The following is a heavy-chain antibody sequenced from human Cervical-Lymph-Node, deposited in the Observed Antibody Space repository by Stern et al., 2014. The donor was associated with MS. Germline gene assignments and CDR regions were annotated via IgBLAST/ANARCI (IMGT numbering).Heavy chain of an antibody. V-gene: IGHV1-2*06. CDR2: INPNGGAT. Sequence: MQLVESGAEVKKPGASVRVSCKASGYTFTAYYMHWVRQAPGQGLEWMGRINPNGGATYYPQKFQGRITMTRDTSISTVYMDLSRLTSDDTAIYYCAKEGRPRPGLGVDWGQGTLVTVSS. CDR1: GYTFTAYY. CDR3: AKEGRPRPGLGVD. D-gene: IGHD2-8*01. J-gene: IGHJ4*02.